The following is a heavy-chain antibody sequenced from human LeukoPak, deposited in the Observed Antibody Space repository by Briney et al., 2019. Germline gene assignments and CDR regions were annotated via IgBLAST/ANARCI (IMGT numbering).Heavy chain of an antibody. CDR1: GGSISSSSYY. J-gene: IGHJ4*02. CDR3: AREMATGSR. CDR2: IYYSGST. D-gene: IGHD5-24*01. V-gene: IGHV4-39*01. Sequence: SETLSLTCTVSGGSISSSSYYWGWIRQPPGKGLEWIGSIYYSGSTYYNPSLKSRVTISVDTSKNQFSLKLSPVTAADTAVYYCAREMATGSRWGQGTLVTVSS.